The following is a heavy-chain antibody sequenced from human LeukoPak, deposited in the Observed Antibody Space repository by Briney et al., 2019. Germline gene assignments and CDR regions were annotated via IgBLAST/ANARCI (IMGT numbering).Heavy chain of an antibody. V-gene: IGHV3-23*01. D-gene: IGHD2/OR15-2a*01. J-gene: IGHJ3*02. CDR3: AKIEFYRNDAFDI. Sequence: SGGSPRLSCAASGFTFSSYAMSWVRQAPGKGLEWVSAISGSGGSTYYADSVKGRFTISRDNSKNTLYLQMNSLRAEDTAVYYCAKIEFYRNDAFDIWGQGTMVTVSS. CDR1: GFTFSSYA. CDR2: ISGSGGST.